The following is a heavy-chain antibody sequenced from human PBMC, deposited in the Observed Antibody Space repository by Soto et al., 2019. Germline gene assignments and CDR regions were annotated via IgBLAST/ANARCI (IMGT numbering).Heavy chain of an antibody. CDR2: FYYSGST. Sequence: QVQLQASGPGLVKPSQTLSLPCTVSGGSISSGGYYWSWIRQHPGKGLEWIGYFYYSGSTYYTPSLTSRVTISVDTSKNQFALKLSSVTAADTAVYYCARTGWEYYGMDVWGQGTTVTVSS. D-gene: IGHD1-26*01. CDR3: ARTGWEYYGMDV. J-gene: IGHJ6*02. V-gene: IGHV4-31*03. CDR1: GGSISSGGYY.